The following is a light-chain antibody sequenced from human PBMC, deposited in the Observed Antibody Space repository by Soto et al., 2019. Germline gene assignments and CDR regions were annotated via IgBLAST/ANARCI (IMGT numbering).Light chain of an antibody. V-gene: IGKV1-39*01. J-gene: IGKJ2*01. Sequence: DIQMTQSPSSLSASVGDRVTITCRASQSISSYLNWYQQKPGKAPKLLIYDAATLQSGVPSRFSGSGSGIDFTLTISSLQPEDFATYYCQQSYRTPYSSGQGTKLGIK. CDR1: QSISSY. CDR2: DAA. CDR3: QQSYRTPYS.